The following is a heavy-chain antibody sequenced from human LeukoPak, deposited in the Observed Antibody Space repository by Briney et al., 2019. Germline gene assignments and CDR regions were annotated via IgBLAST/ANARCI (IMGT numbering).Heavy chain of an antibody. Sequence: ASVKVSCKAPGYTFTSYGISWVRQAPGQGLEWMGWISAYNGNTNYAQKLQGRVTMTTDTSTSTAYMELRSLRSDDTAVYYCARDPISGGYHRGWFDPWGQGTLVTVSS. CDR1: GYTFTSYG. CDR3: ARDPISGGYHRGWFDP. J-gene: IGHJ5*02. V-gene: IGHV1-18*01. D-gene: IGHD1-26*01. CDR2: ISAYNGNT.